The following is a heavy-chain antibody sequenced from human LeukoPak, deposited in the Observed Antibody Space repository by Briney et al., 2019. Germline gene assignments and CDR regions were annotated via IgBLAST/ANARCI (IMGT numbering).Heavy chain of an antibody. CDR3: ARGGSYYGEYFQH. J-gene: IGHJ1*01. Sequence: ASVKVSCKASGYTFTTYGISWVRQAPGQGLEWMGWISTYNGDTNYAQKLQGRVTMTADTSTSTVYMELSSLRSEDTAVYYCARGGSYYGEYFQHWGQGTLVTVSS. CDR1: GYTFTTYG. V-gene: IGHV1-18*01. D-gene: IGHD1-26*01. CDR2: ISTYNGDT.